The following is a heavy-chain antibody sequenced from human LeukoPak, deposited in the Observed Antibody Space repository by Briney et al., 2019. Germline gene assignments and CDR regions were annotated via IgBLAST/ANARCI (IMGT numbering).Heavy chain of an antibody. V-gene: IGHV4-39*07. D-gene: IGHD4-17*01. Sequence: SETLSLTCIVSGGSISSGNFYWGWIRQPPGKGLEWIGSIYHSGSTYYNPSLKSRVTISVDTSKNQFSLKLSSVTAADTAVYYCARDYDDYGDWWGYYYYYYMDVWGKGTTVTVSS. CDR1: GGSISSGNFY. CDR3: ARDYDDYGDWWGYYYYYYMDV. J-gene: IGHJ6*03. CDR2: IYHSGST.